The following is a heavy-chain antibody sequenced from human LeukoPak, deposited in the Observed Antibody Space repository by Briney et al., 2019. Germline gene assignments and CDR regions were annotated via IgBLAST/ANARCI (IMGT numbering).Heavy chain of an antibody. V-gene: IGHV3-9*01. J-gene: IGHJ4*02. CDR3: AKDTNYDSSGYYSLFDY. CDR1: GFTFDDYG. D-gene: IGHD3-22*01. CDR2: ISWNSGSI. Sequence: PGGSLRLSCAASGFTFDDYGMHWVRQAPGKGLEWVSGISWNSGSIGYADSVKGRFTISRDNAKNSLYLQMNSLRAEDTALYYCAKDTNYDSSGYYSLFDYWGQGTLVTVSS.